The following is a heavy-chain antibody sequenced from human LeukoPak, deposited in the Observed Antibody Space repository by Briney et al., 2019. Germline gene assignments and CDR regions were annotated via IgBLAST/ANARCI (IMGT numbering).Heavy chain of an antibody. CDR2: INTNTGNP. V-gene: IGHV7-4-1*02. CDR3: ARAKRFITIFGVPYNWFDP. J-gene: IGHJ5*02. D-gene: IGHD3-3*01. CDR1: GYTFTSYA. Sequence: ASVKVSCKASGYTFTSYAMNWVRQAPGQGLEWMGWINTNTGNPTYAQGFTGRFVLSLDTSVSTAYLQISSLKAEDTAVYYCARAKRFITIFGVPYNWFDPWGQGTLVTVSS.